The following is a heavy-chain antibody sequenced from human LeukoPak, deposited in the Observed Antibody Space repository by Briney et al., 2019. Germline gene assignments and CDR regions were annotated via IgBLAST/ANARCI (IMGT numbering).Heavy chain of an antibody. Sequence: ASVKLSYKASEYTFTSFYIHWVRQAPGQGLECMGIINPRDGITTYAQKFQGRVTMTRDTSTSTVYMELSSLRSDDTAVYYCARDQLGSFEYWGQGTLVTVSS. CDR3: ARDQLGSFEY. V-gene: IGHV1-46*01. D-gene: IGHD1-1*01. J-gene: IGHJ4*02. CDR2: INPRDGIT. CDR1: EYTFTSFY.